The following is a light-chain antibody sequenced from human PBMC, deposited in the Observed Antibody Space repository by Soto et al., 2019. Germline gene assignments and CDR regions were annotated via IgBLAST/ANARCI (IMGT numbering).Light chain of an antibody. CDR3: QQYHNWPPQYT. J-gene: IGKJ2*01. Sequence: EIVMTQSPASLSVSPGDGATLSCRSSQTVASNVAWYQQKPGQGPRLLIHGASTRAAGVPARFSGSGSGTYFTLTISSLQSEDFAVYYGQQYHNWPPQYTFGQGMKLQIK. V-gene: IGKV3-15*01. CDR2: GAS. CDR1: QTVASN.